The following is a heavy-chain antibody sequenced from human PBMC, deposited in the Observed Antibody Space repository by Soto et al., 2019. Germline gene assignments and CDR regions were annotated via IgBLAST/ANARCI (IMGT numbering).Heavy chain of an antibody. CDR3: ARLGSGSSLLF. D-gene: IGHD6-6*01. V-gene: IGHV4-4*07. J-gene: IGHJ4*02. Sequence: QVQLQESGPGLVKPSETLTLICNVSGDSMSGYYGSWVRQPAGQGLEWIGRVYSSGVANYNPSIESRVTMSIDTSKNQFSLSLRSVTAADTAVYFCARLGSGSSLLFWGQGIPVIVSS. CDR1: GDSMSGYY. CDR2: VYSSGVA.